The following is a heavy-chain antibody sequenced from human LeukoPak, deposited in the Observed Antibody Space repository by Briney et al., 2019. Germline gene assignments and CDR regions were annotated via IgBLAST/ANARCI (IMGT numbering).Heavy chain of an antibody. J-gene: IGHJ2*01. CDR3: ARRFRHMQRYFDL. V-gene: IGHV4-4*07. Sequence: SETLSLTCTVSGGSISSYYWSWIRQPAGKGLEWIGRIYTSGSTNYNPSLKSRVTISVDTSKNQFSLKLSSVTAADTAVYYCARRFRHMQRYFDLWGRGTLVTVSS. D-gene: IGHD6-13*01. CDR2: IYTSGST. CDR1: GGSISSYY.